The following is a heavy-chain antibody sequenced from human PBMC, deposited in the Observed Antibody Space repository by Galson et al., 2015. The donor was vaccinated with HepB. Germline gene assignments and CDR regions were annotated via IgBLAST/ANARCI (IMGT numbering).Heavy chain of an antibody. V-gene: IGHV3-33*01. D-gene: IGHD3-10*01. J-gene: IGHJ6*02. Sequence: SLRLSCAASGFISSNFGMHWVRQAPGKGLEWVALISYDGSNKYYADSVKGRFTISRDNSKNTLYLQMNGLGAEDTAVYFCARAVKSSYHYYYGMDVWGQGTTVTVSS. CDR1: GFISSNFG. CDR2: ISYDGSNK. CDR3: ARAVKSSYHYYYGMDV.